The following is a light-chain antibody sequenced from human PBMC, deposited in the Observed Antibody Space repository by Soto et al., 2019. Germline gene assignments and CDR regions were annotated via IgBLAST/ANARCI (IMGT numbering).Light chain of an antibody. Sequence: QSVLTQPASVSGSPGQSITISCTGTSNDIGDYNYVSWYQQHPGKAPKLMIYAVSNRPSGVSNRFSGSKSGNTASLTISGLQAEDEAAYYCSSYTTSSTLSVVFGGGTKLTVL. V-gene: IGLV2-14*01. CDR2: AVS. CDR1: SNDIGDYNY. J-gene: IGLJ2*01. CDR3: SSYTTSSTLSVV.